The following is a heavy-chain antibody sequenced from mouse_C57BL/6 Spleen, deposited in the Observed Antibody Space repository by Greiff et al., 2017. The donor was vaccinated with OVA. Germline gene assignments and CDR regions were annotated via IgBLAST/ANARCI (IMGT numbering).Heavy chain of an antibody. CDR3: ARVGSYRYFDV. V-gene: IGHV5-16*01. J-gene: IGHJ1*03. D-gene: IGHD1-1*02. Sequence: DVHLVESEGGLVQPGSSMKLSCTASGFTFSDYYMAWVRQVPEKGLEWVANINYDGSSTYYLDSLKSRFIISRDNAKNILYLQMSSLKSEDTATYYCARVGSYRYFDVWGTGTTVTVSS. CDR1: GFTFSDYY. CDR2: INYDGSST.